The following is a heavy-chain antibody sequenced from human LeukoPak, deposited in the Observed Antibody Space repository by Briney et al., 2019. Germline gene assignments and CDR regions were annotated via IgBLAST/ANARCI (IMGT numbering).Heavy chain of an antibody. V-gene: IGHV4-31*03. Sequence: SETLSLTCTVSGGSISSGGYYWSWIRQHPGQGLEWIGYIYYSGSTYYNPSLKSRVTISVDTSKNQFSLKLSSVTAADTAVYYCARDTTMVRGSRLGFGIWGQGTMVTVSS. J-gene: IGHJ3*02. CDR3: ARDTTMVRGSRLGFGI. D-gene: IGHD3-10*01. CDR2: IYYSGST. CDR1: GGSISSGGYY.